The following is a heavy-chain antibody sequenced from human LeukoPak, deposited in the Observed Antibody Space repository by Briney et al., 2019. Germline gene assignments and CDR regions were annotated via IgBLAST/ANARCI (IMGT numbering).Heavy chain of an antibody. Sequence: SVKVSCKASGGTFSNYAISWVRQAPGQGLEWMGGIIPIFGTANYAQKFQGRVTITADKSTSTAYMELSSLRSEDTAVYYCASTPTGGNSGTAAFDIWGQGTMVTVSS. CDR3: ASTPTGGNSGTAAFDI. V-gene: IGHV1-69*06. D-gene: IGHD4-23*01. CDR1: GGTFSNYA. J-gene: IGHJ3*02. CDR2: IIPIFGTA.